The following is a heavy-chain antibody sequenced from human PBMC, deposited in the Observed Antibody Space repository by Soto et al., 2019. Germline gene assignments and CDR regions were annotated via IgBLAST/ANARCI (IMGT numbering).Heavy chain of an antibody. CDR1: GYSFTIYW. CDR2: IDPSDSYT. Sequence: GESLKISCKGSGYSFTIYWISWVRQMPGKGLEWMGRIDPSDSYTNYSPSFQGHVTISADKSISTAYLQWSSLKASDTAMYYCARLEYCGGDCYRGRRAFDIWGQGTMVTVSS. J-gene: IGHJ3*02. D-gene: IGHD2-21*02. V-gene: IGHV5-10-1*01. CDR3: ARLEYCGGDCYRGRRAFDI.